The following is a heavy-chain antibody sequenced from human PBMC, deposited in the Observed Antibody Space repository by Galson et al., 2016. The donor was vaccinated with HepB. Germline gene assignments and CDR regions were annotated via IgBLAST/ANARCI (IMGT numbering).Heavy chain of an antibody. V-gene: IGHV3-30-3*01. CDR2: TSYDGSNK. J-gene: IGHJ3*02. D-gene: IGHD4-11*01. Sequence: SLRLSCAASGFSFSSDAMHWVRQAPGKGLEWVAVTSYDGSNKYYADSVKGRFTISRDNSKNTVYLQMDSLKAEDTAVYYCARGFTVIHAFDIWGQGTMVTVSS. CDR1: GFSFSSDA. CDR3: ARGFTVIHAFDI.